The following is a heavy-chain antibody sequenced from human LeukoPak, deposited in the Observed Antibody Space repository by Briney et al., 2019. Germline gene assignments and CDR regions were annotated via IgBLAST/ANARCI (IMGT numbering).Heavy chain of an antibody. Sequence: SETLSLTCTVSGGSISSYYWSWIRQPPGKGLEWIGYIYYSGSTNYNPSLKSRVTLSVDTSKDQFSLKLTSVTAADTAVYYCAGHTGGTTNDLWGRGTLVTVSS. CDR2: IYYSGST. CDR1: GGSISSYY. D-gene: IGHD1-7*01. V-gene: IGHV4-59*08. CDR3: AGHTGGTTNDL. J-gene: IGHJ2*01.